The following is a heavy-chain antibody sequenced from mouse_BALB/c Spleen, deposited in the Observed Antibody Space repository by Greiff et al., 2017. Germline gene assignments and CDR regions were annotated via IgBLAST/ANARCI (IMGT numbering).Heavy chain of an antibody. D-gene: IGHD2-14*01. CDR2: IDPANGNT. Sequence: VHVKQSGAELVKPGASVKLSCTASGFNIKDTYMHWVKQRPEQGLEWIGRIDPANGNTKYDPKFQGKATITADTSSNTAYLQLSSLTSEDTAVYYCARSGYDAGYYAMDYWGQGTSVTVSS. V-gene: IGHV14-3*02. CDR3: ARSGYDAGYYAMDY. J-gene: IGHJ4*01. CDR1: GFNIKDTY.